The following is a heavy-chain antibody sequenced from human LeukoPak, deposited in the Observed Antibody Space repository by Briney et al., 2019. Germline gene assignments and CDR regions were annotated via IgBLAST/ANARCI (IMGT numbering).Heavy chain of an antibody. D-gene: IGHD1-26*01. CDR1: GGSFSGYY. J-gene: IGHJ5*02. CDR2: INHSGST. Sequence: SETLSLTCAVYGGSFSGYYWSWIRQPPGKGLEWIGEINHSGSTNYNPSLKSRVTISVDTSKNQSSLKLSSVTAADTAVYYCARRVGATRFFGRSWFDPWGQGTLVTVSS. V-gene: IGHV4-34*01. CDR3: ARRVGATRFFGRSWFDP.